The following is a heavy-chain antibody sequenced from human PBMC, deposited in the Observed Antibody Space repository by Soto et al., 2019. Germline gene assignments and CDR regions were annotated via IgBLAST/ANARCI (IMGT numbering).Heavy chain of an antibody. V-gene: IGHV3-30*18. D-gene: IGHD2-2*01. J-gene: IGHJ4*02. CDR2: ISYDGSNK. CDR1: GFTFSSYG. Sequence: AGGSLRLSCAASGFTFSSYGMHWVRQAPGKGLEWVAVISYDGSNKYYADSVKGRFTISRDNSKNTLYLQMNSLRAEDTAVYYCAKPRYCSSTSCSYFDYWGQGTLVTVSS. CDR3: AKPRYCSSTSCSYFDY.